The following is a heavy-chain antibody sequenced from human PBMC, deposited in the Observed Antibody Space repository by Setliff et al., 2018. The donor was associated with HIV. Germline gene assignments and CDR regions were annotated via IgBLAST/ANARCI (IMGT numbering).Heavy chain of an antibody. Sequence: KASETLSLTCGVYGGSLSGYHWSWIRLPPGKGLEWIGEINYSGSTNYNPSLTSRVIISVDTSKNQFSLKLSSVTAADTAVYYCARVPSRITMVRGSAFDYWGQGTLVTVSS. CDR1: GGSLSGYH. J-gene: IGHJ4*02. CDR2: INYSGST. V-gene: IGHV4-34*01. CDR3: ARVPSRITMVRGSAFDY. D-gene: IGHD3-10*01.